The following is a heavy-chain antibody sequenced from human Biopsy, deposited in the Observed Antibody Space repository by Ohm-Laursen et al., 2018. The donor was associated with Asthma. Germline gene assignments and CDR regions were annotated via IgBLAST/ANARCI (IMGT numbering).Heavy chain of an antibody. CDR3: ARAGQCSSTSCYNPGWFDP. CDR2: INHSGST. V-gene: IGHV4-34*01. CDR1: GGSFSGYY. Sequence: SETLSLTCVVYGGSFSGYYWSWIRQPPGKGLEWIGEINHSGSTNYNPSLKSRVTISVDTSKNQFSLKLSSVTAVDTAVYYCARAGQCSSTSCYNPGWFDPWGQGTLVTVPS. D-gene: IGHD2-2*01. J-gene: IGHJ5*02.